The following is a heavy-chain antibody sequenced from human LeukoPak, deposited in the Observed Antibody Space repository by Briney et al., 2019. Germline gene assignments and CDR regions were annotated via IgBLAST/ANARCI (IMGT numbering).Heavy chain of an antibody. CDR1: GDSVSSNSAT. D-gene: IGHD5-18*01. Sequence: SQTLSLTCVISGDSVSSNSATWNWIRQSPSRGLEWLGRIYYRSKWYNDYAVSVKSRITINPDTSKNQFSLQLNSVTPEDTAVYYCARAGTYGYYWYFALWGRGTLVTVSS. J-gene: IGHJ2*01. CDR3: ARAGTYGYYWYFAL. V-gene: IGHV6-1*01. CDR2: IYYRSKWYN.